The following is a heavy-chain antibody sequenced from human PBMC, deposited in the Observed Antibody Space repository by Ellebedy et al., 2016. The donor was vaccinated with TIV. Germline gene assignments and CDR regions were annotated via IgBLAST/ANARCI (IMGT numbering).Heavy chain of an antibody. V-gene: IGHV4-59*01. CDR2: IYYSGST. CDR3: ARGGTVAGTEWFDP. D-gene: IGHD6-19*01. CDR1: GGSISSYY. J-gene: IGHJ5*02. Sequence: SETLSLXXTVSGGSISSYYWSWIRQPPGKGLAWIGYIYYSGSTNYNPSLKSRVTISVDTSKNQFSLKLSSVTAADTAVYYCARGGTVAGTEWFDPWGQGTLVTVSS.